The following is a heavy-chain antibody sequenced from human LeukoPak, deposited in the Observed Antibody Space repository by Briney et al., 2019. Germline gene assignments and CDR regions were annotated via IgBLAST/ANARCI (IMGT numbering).Heavy chain of an antibody. CDR1: GGSISSYY. CDR2: IYYSGST. J-gene: IGHJ4*02. V-gene: IGHV4-59*06. CDR3: ARDVLR. Sequence: KASETLSLTCTVSGGSISSYYWSWIRQPPGKGLEWIGYIYYSGSTYYNPSLKSRVTISVDTSKNQFSLKLSSVTAADTAVYYCARDVLRWGQGTLVTVSS. D-gene: IGHD3-16*01.